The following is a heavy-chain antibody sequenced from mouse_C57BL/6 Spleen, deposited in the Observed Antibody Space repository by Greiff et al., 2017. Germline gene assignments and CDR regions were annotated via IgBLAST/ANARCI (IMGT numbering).Heavy chain of an antibody. J-gene: IGHJ2*01. Sequence: EVKVVESGGGLVKPGGSLKLSCAASGFTFSSYTMSWVRQTPEKRLEWVATISGGGGNTYYPDSVKGRFTLSRDNAKNTLYLQMSILRSEDTALYYCARWRESHFDYWGQGTTLTVSS. CDR1: GFTFSSYT. CDR3: ARWRESHFDY. V-gene: IGHV5-9*01. CDR2: ISGGGGNT.